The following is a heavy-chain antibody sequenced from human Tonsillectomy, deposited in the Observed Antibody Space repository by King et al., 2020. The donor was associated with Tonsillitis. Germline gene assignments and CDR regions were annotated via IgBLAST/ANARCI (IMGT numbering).Heavy chain of an antibody. Sequence: QLVQSGAEVKKPGESLKISCGGSGYSFTNYWIAWVRQMPGKGLEWMGIIYPGDSDTTYSPSFQGQVLISADKSTSTAYLQWNSLKASDTAMYYCARSLTICGTADCWGQGTLVTVSS. V-gene: IGHV5-51*01. CDR3: ARSLTICGTADC. D-gene: IGHD3-3*01. J-gene: IGHJ4*02. CDR2: IYPGDSDT. CDR1: GYSFTNYW.